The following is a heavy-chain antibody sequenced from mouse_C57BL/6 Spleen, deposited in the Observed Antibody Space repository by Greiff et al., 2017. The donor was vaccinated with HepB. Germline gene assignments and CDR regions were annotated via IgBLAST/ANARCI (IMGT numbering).Heavy chain of an antibody. V-gene: IGHV3-6*01. J-gene: IGHJ4*01. CDR3: ARRGNYYYAMDY. CDR1: GYSITSGYY. Sequence: EVQLQESGPGLVKPSQSLSLTCSVTGYSITSGYYWYWIRQFPGNKLEWMGYISYDGSNNYNPSLKNRISITRDTSKNQFFLTLNSVTTEDAATYYCARRGNYYYAMDYWGQGTSVTVSS. CDR2: ISYDGSN.